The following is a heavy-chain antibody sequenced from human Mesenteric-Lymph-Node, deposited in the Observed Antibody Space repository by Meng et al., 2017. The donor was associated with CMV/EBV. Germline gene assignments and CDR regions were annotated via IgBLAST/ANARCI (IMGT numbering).Heavy chain of an antibody. J-gene: IGHJ4*02. D-gene: IGHD3-9*01. V-gene: IGHV4-34*01. CDR2: INHSGST. CDR1: VGSFSGYY. Sequence: QVRLPQWGAGLLHPSDNLSVPCAVDVGSFSGYYWNWIRQSPEKGLEWIGEINHSGSTTYNPSFTSRIIISVDTSTNQISLNMSSVTAADTAVYYCARGSSYDILTGYFDYWGQGALVTVSS. CDR3: ARGSSYDILTGYFDY.